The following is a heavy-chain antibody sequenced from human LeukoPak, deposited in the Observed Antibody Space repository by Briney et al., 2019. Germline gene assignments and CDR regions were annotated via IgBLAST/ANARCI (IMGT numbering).Heavy chain of an antibody. CDR3: ARAGDVWFGELSF. CDR1: GFTVSSNY. J-gene: IGHJ4*02. D-gene: IGHD3-10*01. V-gene: IGHV3-53*01. CDR2: IYSGGST. Sequence: IQPGGSLRLSCAASGFTVSSNYMSWVRLAPGKGLEWVSVIYSGGSTYYADSVKGRFTISRDNSKNTLYLQMNSLRAEDTAVYYCARAGDVWFGELSFWGQGTLVTVSS.